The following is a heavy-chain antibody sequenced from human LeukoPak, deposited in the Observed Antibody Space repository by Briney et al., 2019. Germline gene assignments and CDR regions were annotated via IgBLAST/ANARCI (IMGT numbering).Heavy chain of an antibody. D-gene: IGHD6-19*01. CDR2: IYYSGST. J-gene: IGHJ6*03. V-gene: IGHV4-59*12. CDR1: GGSISSYY. Sequence: SETLSLTCTVSGGSISSYYWSWIRQPPGKGLEWIGYIYYSGSTNYNPSLKSRVTISVDTSKNQFSLKLSSVTAADTAVYYCARKWLVDYMDVWGKGTTVTVSS. CDR3: ARKWLVDYMDV.